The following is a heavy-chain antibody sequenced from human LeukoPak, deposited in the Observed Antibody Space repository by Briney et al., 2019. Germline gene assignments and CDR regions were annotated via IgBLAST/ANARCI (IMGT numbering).Heavy chain of an antibody. J-gene: IGHJ4*02. CDR2: ISAYNGNT. V-gene: IGHV1-18*01. Sequence: AAVKVSCKASGYTFTSYGISLVRQAPGQGLEWMGWISAYNGNTNYAQKLQGRVTMTTDTSTSTAYMELRSLRSDDTAVYYCAREGAPTYYYDSSGYYYPFDYWGQGTLVTVSS. D-gene: IGHD3-22*01. CDR1: GYTFTSYG. CDR3: AREGAPTYYYDSSGYYYPFDY.